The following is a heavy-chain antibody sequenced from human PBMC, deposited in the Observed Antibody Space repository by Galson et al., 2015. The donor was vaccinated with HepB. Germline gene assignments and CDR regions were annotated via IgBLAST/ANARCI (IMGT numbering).Heavy chain of an antibody. J-gene: IGHJ4*02. CDR1: GFTFSSYS. V-gene: IGHV3-48*01. Sequence: SLRLSCAASGFTFSSYSMNWVRQAPGKGLEWVSYISSSSSTIYYADSVKGRFTISRDNAKNSLYLQMNSLRAEDTAVYYCARDPPYSSSWAFDYWGQGTLVTVSS. D-gene: IGHD6-13*01. CDR2: ISSSSSTI. CDR3: ARDPPYSSSWAFDY.